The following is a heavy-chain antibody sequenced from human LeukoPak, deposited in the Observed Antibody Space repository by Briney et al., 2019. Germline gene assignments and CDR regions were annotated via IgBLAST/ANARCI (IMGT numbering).Heavy chain of an antibody. D-gene: IGHD6-19*01. Sequence: PGGSLRLSCAASGFTFSSYSMNWVRQAPGKGLEWVSSISSSSNYIYYADSVKGRFTISRDNAKNSLYLQMNSLRAEDTAVYYCARDPSSGWYLKGWFDPWGQGTLVTVSS. J-gene: IGHJ5*02. CDR1: GFTFSSYS. V-gene: IGHV3-21*01. CDR3: ARDPSSGWYLKGWFDP. CDR2: ISSSSNYI.